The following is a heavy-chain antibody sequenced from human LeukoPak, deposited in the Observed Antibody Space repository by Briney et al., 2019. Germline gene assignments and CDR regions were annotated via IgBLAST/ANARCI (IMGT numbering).Heavy chain of an antibody. J-gene: IGHJ6*02. Sequence: SETLSLTCTVSGGXINNYYCSWIRQPPGKGLEWIGYIYYSGSTNYNPSLKSRVTISIYTSKNQFSLKLSSVTAADTAVYYCARLGVRDYYYYYGMDVWGQGTTVTVSS. D-gene: IGHD3-10*02. CDR3: ARLGVRDYYYYYGMDV. CDR2: IYYSGST. CDR1: GGXINNYY. V-gene: IGHV4-59*01.